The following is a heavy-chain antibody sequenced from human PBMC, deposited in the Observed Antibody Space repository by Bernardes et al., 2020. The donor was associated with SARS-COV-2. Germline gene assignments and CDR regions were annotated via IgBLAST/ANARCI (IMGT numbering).Heavy chain of an antibody. CDR2: ISGSGGST. V-gene: IGHV3-23*01. J-gene: IGHJ2*01. CDR1: GFTFSSYA. Sequence: GGSLRLSCAASGFTFSSYAMSWVRQAPGKGLEWVSAISGSGGSTYYTDSVKGRFTISRDNSKNTLYLQMNSLRAEDTAVYYCAKDRGGRILSGSYYDADFDLWGRGTLVTVSS. CDR3: AKDRGGRILSGSYYDADFDL. D-gene: IGHD1-26*01.